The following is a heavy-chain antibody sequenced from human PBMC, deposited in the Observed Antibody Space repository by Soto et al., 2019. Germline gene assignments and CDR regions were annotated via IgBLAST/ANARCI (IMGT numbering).Heavy chain of an antibody. CDR2: ISYDGSNK. CDR1: GFTFSSYA. D-gene: IGHD1-1*01. J-gene: IGHJ3*02. V-gene: IGHV3-30-3*01. CDR3: ARARSTVPGHAFDI. Sequence: PGGSLRLSCAASGFTFSSYAMHWVRQAPGKGLEWVAVISYDGSNKYYADSVKGRFTISRDNSKNTLYLQMNSLRAEDTAVYYCARARSTVPGHAFDIWGQGTMVTGSS.